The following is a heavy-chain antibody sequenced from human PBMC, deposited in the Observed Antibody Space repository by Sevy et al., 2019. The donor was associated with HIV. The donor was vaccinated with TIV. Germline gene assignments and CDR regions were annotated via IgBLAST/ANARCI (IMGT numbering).Heavy chain of an antibody. J-gene: IGHJ6*02. V-gene: IGHV5-51*01. Sequence: GESLKISCKGSASSFANYCIAWVRQMPGKGLAGMGIIYPGDYDTRYSQSFQCQVSISVDKSISTAYLQWSSLKTSDTAIYYCTGGAWGTLPSYYYYGMDVWGQRTTVTVSS. CDR3: TGGAWGTLPSYYYYGMDV. CDR2: IYPGDYDT. CDR1: ASSFANYC. D-gene: IGHD1-1*01.